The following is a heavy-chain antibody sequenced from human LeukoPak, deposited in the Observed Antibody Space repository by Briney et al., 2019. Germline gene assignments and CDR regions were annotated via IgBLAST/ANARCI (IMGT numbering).Heavy chain of an antibody. Sequence: ASVKVSCKATGYTFTSYYLHWVRQAPGQGLEWMGIISPSGGTTSYAQKFQGRFTMTRDTSTSTVYMELNSLRSEDTAVYYCARSGWEQRSPFDYWGQGTLVTVSS. CDR2: ISPSGGTT. CDR1: GYTFTSYY. CDR3: ARSGWEQRSPFDY. D-gene: IGHD1-26*01. J-gene: IGHJ4*02. V-gene: IGHV1-46*01.